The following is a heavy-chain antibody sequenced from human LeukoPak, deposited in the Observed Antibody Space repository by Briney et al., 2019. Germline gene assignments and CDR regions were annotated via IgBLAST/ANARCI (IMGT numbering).Heavy chain of an antibody. D-gene: IGHD2-2*01. V-gene: IGHV3-23*01. CDR3: TKEGCSSINCYSNF. Sequence: GGSLTLSCAASGFAFNTNAMTWVGRPPGKGLKWVSVISSSGDTTDYADSVKGRFTISRDNSKNTLYLQMNSLRPEDTAVYYCTKEGCSSINCYSNFWGQGTLVTVSP. CDR1: GFAFNTNA. CDR2: ISSSGDTT. J-gene: IGHJ4*02.